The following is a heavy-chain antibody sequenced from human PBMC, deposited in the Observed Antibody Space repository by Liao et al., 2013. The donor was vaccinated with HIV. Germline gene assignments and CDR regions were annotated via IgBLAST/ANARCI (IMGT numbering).Heavy chain of an antibody. CDR2: IFSSGST. J-gene: IGHJ4*02. CDR3: ARDGRSGEGDFDY. Sequence: QGQLQESGPGLVKPSETLSLTCFVSGGSVNSYYWSWIRQSAGKGLEWIGRIFSSGSTNYNLSLKSRVTMSVDTSKNQFSLKLTSVTAADTAVYYCARDGRSGEGDFDYWGQGALVTVSS. CDR1: GGSVNSYY. D-gene: IGHD1-26*01. V-gene: IGHV4-4*07.